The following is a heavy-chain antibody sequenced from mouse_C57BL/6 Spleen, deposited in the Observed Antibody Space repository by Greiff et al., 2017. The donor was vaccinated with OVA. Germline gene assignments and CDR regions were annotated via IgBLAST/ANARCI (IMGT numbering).Heavy chain of an antibody. CDR1: GYTFTSYW. Sequence: QVQLQQPGAELVKPGASVKLSCKASGYTFTSYWMHWVKQRPGQGLEWIGMIHPNSGSTNYNEKFKSKATLTVDKSSSTAYMQLSSLTSEDSAVYYCARENSNYSMDYWGQGTSVTVSS. V-gene: IGHV1-64*01. J-gene: IGHJ4*01. CDR3: ARENSNYSMDY. CDR2: IHPNSGST. D-gene: IGHD2-5*01.